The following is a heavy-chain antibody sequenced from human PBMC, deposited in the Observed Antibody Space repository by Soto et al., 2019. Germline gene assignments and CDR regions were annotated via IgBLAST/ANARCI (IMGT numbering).Heavy chain of an antibody. CDR2: INHSGST. CDR3: ARGSGSY. V-gene: IGHV4-34*01. D-gene: IGHD3-10*01. J-gene: IGHJ4*02. CDR1: GGSFSGYY. Sequence: QVQLQQWGAGLLKPSETLSLTCAVYGGSFSGYYWSWIRQPPGKGLEWIGEINHSGSTNYNPSLKXPAXISVSTSKNQSSLKLSSVSAADAAVYYCARGSGSYWGQGTLVTVSS.